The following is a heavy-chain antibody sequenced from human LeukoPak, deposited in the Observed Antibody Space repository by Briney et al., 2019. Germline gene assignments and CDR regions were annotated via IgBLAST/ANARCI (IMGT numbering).Heavy chain of an antibody. J-gene: IGHJ3*02. CDR1: GFTFSSYS. Sequence: GGSLRLSCAASGFTFSSYSMNWVRQAPGKGLEWVSYISSSSSTIYYADSVKGRFTISRDNAKNSLYLQMNSLRSEDTAVYYCARGRRWLQGAFDIWGQGTMVTVSS. CDR3: ARGRRWLQGAFDI. D-gene: IGHD5-24*01. V-gene: IGHV3-48*01. CDR2: ISSSSSTI.